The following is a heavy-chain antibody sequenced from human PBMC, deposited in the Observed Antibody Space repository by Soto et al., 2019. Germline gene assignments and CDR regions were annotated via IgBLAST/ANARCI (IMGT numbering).Heavy chain of an antibody. CDR3: TTEAYYYGSGSYYTNFRPFDY. J-gene: IGHJ4*02. Sequence: PGGSLRLSCAASGFTFSNAWMSWVRQAPGKGLEWVGRIKSKTDGGTTDYAAPVKGRFTISRDDSKNTLYLQMNSLKTEDTAVYYCTTEAYYYGSGSYYTNFRPFDYWGQGTLVTVSS. CDR1: GFTFSNAW. CDR2: IKSKTDGGTT. D-gene: IGHD3-10*01. V-gene: IGHV3-15*01.